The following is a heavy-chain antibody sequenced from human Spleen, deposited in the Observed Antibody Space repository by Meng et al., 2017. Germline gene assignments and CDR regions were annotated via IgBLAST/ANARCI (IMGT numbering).Heavy chain of an antibody. V-gene: IGHV4-31*01. J-gene: IGHJ4*02. CDR1: GGPIISGGYY. D-gene: IGHD4-17*01. CDR3: ARVTTVTQYFDY. Sequence: QAQLQEPGPGPGKPSQTLSLTCTVSGGPIISGGYYWSWIRQHPGKGLEWIGYIYYSGSTYYNPSLKSLVTISVDTSKNQFSLKLSSVTAADTAVYYCARVTTVTQYFDYWGQGTLVTVSS. CDR2: IYYSGST.